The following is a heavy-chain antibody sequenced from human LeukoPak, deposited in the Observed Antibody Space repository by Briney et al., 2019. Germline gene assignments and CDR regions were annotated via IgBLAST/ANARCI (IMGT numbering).Heavy chain of an antibody. D-gene: IGHD1-26*01. CDR2: ISSSSSYI. J-gene: IGHJ4*02. CDR1: GFTFSSYS. CDR3: VRVRYSGSWFPVPNFDC. Sequence: TGGSLRLSCAASGFTFSSYSMNWVRQAPGKGLEWVSSISSSSSYIYYADSVKGRFTISRDNAKNSLYMQMNSLRAEDMAVYYCVRVRYSGSWFPVPNFDCWGQGTLVTVSS. V-gene: IGHV3-21*01.